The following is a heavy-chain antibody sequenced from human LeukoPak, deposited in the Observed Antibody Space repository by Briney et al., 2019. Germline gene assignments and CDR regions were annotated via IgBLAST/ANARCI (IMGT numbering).Heavy chain of an antibody. J-gene: IGHJ6*03. V-gene: IGHV3-64*02. CDR3: ARVKMGATVSDYYYYYMDV. D-gene: IGHD1-26*01. Sequence: GGPLRLSCAASGFTFSDYTIHWVRQAPGKRLQSVSAITSNGAYTHYADSVKGRFTISRDNSRNAVFLQMGGLRIEDMAVYYCARVKMGATVSDYYYYYMDVWGKGTTVTVSS. CDR2: ITSNGAYT. CDR1: GFTFSDYT.